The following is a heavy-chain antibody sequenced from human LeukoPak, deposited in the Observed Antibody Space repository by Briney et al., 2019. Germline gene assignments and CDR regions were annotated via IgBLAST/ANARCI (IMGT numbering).Heavy chain of an antibody. CDR3: AVVVGATAGDFDY. CDR2: ISSSSSYI. D-gene: IGHD1-26*01. J-gene: IGHJ4*02. Sequence: GGSLRLSCAASGFTFSSYIMNWVRQAPGKGLEWVSSISSSSSYIYYADSVKGRFTISRDNAKNSLYLQMNSLRAEDTAVYYCAVVVGATAGDFDYWGQGTLVTVSS. V-gene: IGHV3-21*01. CDR1: GFTFSSYI.